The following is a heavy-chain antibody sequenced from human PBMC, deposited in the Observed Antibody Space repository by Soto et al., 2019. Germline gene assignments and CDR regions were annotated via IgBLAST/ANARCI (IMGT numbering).Heavy chain of an antibody. CDR3: ARDSGKGAYFDY. D-gene: IGHD1-26*01. Sequence: EVQLVESGGGLVQPGGSQRLSCAASGFTFSDHYMDWVRQAPGKGLEWVGRIRNKANSYTTDYAASGKGRFTISRDDSKDSLYLHMNSLKTEDTDIYYCARDSGKGAYFDYWGHGTLATVSS. V-gene: IGHV3-72*01. CDR2: IRNKANSYTT. CDR1: GFTFSDHY. J-gene: IGHJ4*01.